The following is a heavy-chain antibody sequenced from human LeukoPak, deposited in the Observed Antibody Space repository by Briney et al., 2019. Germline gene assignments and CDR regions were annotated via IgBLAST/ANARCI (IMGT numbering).Heavy chain of an antibody. D-gene: IGHD3-16*01. J-gene: IGHJ4*02. CDR3: ARHAADYVFLSVFYSGDYFDY. CDR2: IRHKVHSYTT. V-gene: IGHV3-72*01. Sequence: PGGSLRLSCAASGFIFSNHYMDWVRQAPGKGLEWVGRIRHKVHSYTTEYAASVRGRFIISRDDSQNSLYLQMNSLKTDDTAVYYWARHAADYVFLSVFYSGDYFDYWGEGTLVTVSS. CDR1: GFIFSNHY.